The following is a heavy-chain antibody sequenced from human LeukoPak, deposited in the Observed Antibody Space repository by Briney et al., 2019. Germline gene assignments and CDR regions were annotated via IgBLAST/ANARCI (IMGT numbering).Heavy chain of an antibody. V-gene: IGHV4-59*08. D-gene: IGHD1-26*01. Sequence: SETLSLTCTVSGGSISSYYWSWIRQPPGKGLEWIGYIYYSGSTNYNPSLKSRVTISVDTSKNQFSLKLSSVTAADTAVYYCARHLVGATTGWFDPWGQGTLVTVSS. J-gene: IGHJ5*02. CDR2: IYYSGST. CDR1: GGSISSYY. CDR3: ARHLVGATTGWFDP.